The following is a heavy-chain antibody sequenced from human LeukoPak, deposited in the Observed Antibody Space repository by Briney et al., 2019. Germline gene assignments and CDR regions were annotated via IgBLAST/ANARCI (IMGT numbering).Heavy chain of an antibody. CDR2: IYYSGST. D-gene: IGHD3-3*01. CDR3: ARQNLEYDFWSGYYFGQHDY. CDR1: GGSISSSSYY. J-gene: IGHJ4*02. V-gene: IGHV4-39*01. Sequence: SETLSLTCTVSGGSISSSSYYWGWIRQPPGKGLEWIGSIYYSGSTYYNPSLKSRVTISVDTSKNQFSLKLSSVTAADTAVYYCARQNLEYDFWSGYYFGQHDYWGQGTLVTVSS.